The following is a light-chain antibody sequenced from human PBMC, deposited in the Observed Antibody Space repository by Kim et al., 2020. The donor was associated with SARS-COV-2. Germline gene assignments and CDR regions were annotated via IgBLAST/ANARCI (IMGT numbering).Light chain of an antibody. CDR3: QVWDSSSDHLV. CDR1: NIGSKS. V-gene: IGLV3-21*04. J-gene: IGLJ3*02. Sequence: SYELTQPPSVSVAPGKTARITCWGNNIGSKSVHWYQQKPGQAPVLVIYYDSDRPSGIPERFSGSNSGNTATLTISRVEAGDEADYYCQVWDSSSDHLVFG. CDR2: YDS.